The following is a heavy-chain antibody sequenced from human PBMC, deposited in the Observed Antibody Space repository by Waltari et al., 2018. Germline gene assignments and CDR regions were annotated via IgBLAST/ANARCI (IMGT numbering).Heavy chain of an antibody. J-gene: IGHJ6*02. CDR1: GYSISSGYY. Sequence: QVQLQESGPGLVKPSETLSLTCAVSGYSISSGYYWGWIRQPPGKGLEWIGSIYHSGSTYHHPSLKSRVTISVDTSKNQFSLKLSSVTAADTAVYYCARDSPPLYCSGGSCYQGYYYYYGMDVWGQGTTVTVSS. CDR3: ARDSPPLYCSGGSCYQGYYYYYGMDV. D-gene: IGHD2-15*01. CDR2: IYHSGST. V-gene: IGHV4-38-2*02.